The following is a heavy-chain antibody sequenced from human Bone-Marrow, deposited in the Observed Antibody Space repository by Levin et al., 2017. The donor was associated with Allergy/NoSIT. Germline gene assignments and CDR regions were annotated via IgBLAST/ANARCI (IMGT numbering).Heavy chain of an antibody. CDR2: IYYSGST. V-gene: IGHV4-39*01. J-gene: IGHJ3*02. CDR3: ARLDYGDFPGADAFDI. Sequence: SETLSLTCTVSGGSISSSSYYWGWIRQPPGKGLEWIGSIYYSGSTYYNPSLKSRVTISVDTSKNQFSLKLSSVTAADTAVYYCARLDYGDFPGADAFDIWGQGTMVTVSS. D-gene: IGHD4-17*01. CDR1: GGSISSSSYY.